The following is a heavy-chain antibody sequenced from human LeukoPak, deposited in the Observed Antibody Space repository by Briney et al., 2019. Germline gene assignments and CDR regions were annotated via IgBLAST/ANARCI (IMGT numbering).Heavy chain of an antibody. D-gene: IGHD2-2*01. V-gene: IGHV1-18*04. CDR2: ISAYNGNT. CDR3: ARESTPEPIVVVPAAMSY. Sequence: GASVKVSCKASGYTFTSYGISWVRQAPGQGLEWMGWISAYNGNTNYAQELQGRVTMTTDTSTSTAYMELRSLRSDDTAVYYCARESTPEPIVVVPAAMSYWGQGTLVTVSS. J-gene: IGHJ4*02. CDR1: GYTFTSYG.